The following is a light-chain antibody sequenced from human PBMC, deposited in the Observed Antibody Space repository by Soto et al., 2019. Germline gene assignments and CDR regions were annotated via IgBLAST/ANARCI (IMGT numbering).Light chain of an antibody. CDR2: EVT. Sequence: QSVLTQPPSASGSPGQSVTISCTGTSSDVGGYNYVSWYQQHPGKGPKLMIYEVTKRPSGVPDRFSGSKSGSTASLTVSRLQAEDEAQYYCSAYGGSNNFVVFGGGTKLTVL. J-gene: IGLJ2*01. CDR3: SAYGGSNNFVV. V-gene: IGLV2-8*01. CDR1: SSDVGGYNY.